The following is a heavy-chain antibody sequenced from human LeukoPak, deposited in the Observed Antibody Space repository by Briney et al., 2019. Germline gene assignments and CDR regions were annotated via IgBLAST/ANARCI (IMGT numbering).Heavy chain of an antibody. J-gene: IGHJ5*02. D-gene: IGHD3-9*01. V-gene: IGHV1-2*02. CDR3: ARETAYYDILTGYSNWFDH. Sequence: ASVKVSCKASGYTFTGYYMHWVRQAPGQGLEWMGWINPHSGDTNYPQKFQGRVTMTRDTSISTAYMELSRLRSDDTAVYYCARETAYYDILTGYSNWFDHWGQGTLVTVSS. CDR1: GYTFTGYY. CDR2: INPHSGDT.